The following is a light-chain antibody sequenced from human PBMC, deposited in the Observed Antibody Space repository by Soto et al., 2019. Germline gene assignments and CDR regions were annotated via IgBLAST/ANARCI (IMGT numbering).Light chain of an antibody. CDR2: QAS. J-gene: IGKJ2*01. CDR1: QSISTW. V-gene: IGKV1-5*03. Sequence: DIQMTQSPSTLPASVGDRVTITCRASQSISTWLAWYQQKPGKAPRFLIYQASTLEHGVPSRFSGSGSGTEFTLTISNLQPDDFATYYCQQYSRFSTFGQGTKLDIK. CDR3: QQYSRFST.